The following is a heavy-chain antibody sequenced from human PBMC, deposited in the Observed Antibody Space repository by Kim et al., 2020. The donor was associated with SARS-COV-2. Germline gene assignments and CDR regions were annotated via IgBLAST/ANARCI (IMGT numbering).Heavy chain of an antibody. CDR2: MHYSGRV. V-gene: IGHV4-59*01. CDR3: ARFQHGSGSYLDPFDI. J-gene: IGHJ3*02. D-gene: IGHD3-10*01. CDR1: GGSLSPYY. Sequence: SETLSLTCTVSGGSLSPYYWSWIRQPPGKGLEWIGYMHYSGRVNYSPSLKSRVAISVDTSKNHFSLNLTSVTAADTAKYFCARFQHGSGSYLDPFDIWGQGTLVTVSS.